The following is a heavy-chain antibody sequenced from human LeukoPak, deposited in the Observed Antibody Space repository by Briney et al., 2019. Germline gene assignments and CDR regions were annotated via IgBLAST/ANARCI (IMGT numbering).Heavy chain of an antibody. J-gene: IGHJ6*02. CDR1: GYTFTSYD. CDR2: MNPNSGNT. CDR3: ARAPTYYYILTGGYYYYGMDV. Sequence: ASVKVSCKASGYTFTSYDINWVRQATGQGLEWMGWMNPNSGNTGYAQKFQGRVTMTRNTSISTAYMELSSLRSEDTAVYYCARAPTYYYILTGGYYYYGMDVWGQGTTVTVSS. D-gene: IGHD3-9*01. V-gene: IGHV1-8*01.